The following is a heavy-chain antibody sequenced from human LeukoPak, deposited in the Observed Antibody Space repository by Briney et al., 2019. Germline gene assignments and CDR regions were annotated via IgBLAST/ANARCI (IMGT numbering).Heavy chain of an antibody. CDR2: IGGSGGST. CDR1: GFTFSSYA. CDR3: AKCNRDSSGYYFDAFDI. Sequence: GGSLRLSCAASGFTFSSYAMSWVRQAPGKGLEWVSAIGGSGGSTYYADSVKGRFTISRDSSKNTLYLQMNSLRAEDTAVYYCAKCNRDSSGYYFDAFDIWGQGTMVTVSS. J-gene: IGHJ3*02. D-gene: IGHD3-22*01. V-gene: IGHV3-23*01.